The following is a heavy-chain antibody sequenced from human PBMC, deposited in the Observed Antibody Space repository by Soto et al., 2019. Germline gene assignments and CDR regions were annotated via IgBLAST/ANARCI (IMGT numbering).Heavy chain of an antibody. Sequence: QVQLVESGGGVVQPGRSLRLSCAASGFTFSSYGMHWVRQAPGKGLEWVAVIWYDGSNKYYADSVKGRFTISRDNSKNTLYLQMKSLRAEDTAVYYCARDLGYGDYGSYYYYGMDVWGQGTTVTVSS. J-gene: IGHJ6*02. CDR3: ARDLGYGDYGSYYYYGMDV. CDR1: GFTFSSYG. CDR2: IWYDGSNK. D-gene: IGHD4-17*01. V-gene: IGHV3-33*01.